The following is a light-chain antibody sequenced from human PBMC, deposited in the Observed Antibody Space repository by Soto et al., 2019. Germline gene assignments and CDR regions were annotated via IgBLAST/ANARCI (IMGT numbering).Light chain of an antibody. V-gene: IGKV3-20*01. CDR3: QQYGSSPIT. Sequence: EIVLTQSPGTLSLSPGGRATLSCSASQSVSNNYLAWYQQKPGQAPRLLIYGASNRATGIPDRFSGSGSGTDFTLTISRLEPEDFAVYYCQQYGSSPITFGQGTKVDIK. CDR2: GAS. CDR1: QSVSNNY. J-gene: IGKJ1*01.